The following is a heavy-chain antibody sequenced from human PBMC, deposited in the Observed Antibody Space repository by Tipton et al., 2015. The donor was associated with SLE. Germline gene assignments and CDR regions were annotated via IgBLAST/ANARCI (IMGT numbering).Heavy chain of an antibody. CDR2: IYYREGT. Sequence: TLSLTCAVYGGSLSGYSWSWIRQPPGEGLEWIGYIYYREGTNYSPSLKSRVTISLDAPKNQLSLKLSSVTAADTAVYYCARHHGSGWLYGLDVWGQGTTVTVSS. D-gene: IGHD6-19*01. J-gene: IGHJ6*02. V-gene: IGHV4-59*08. CDR3: ARHHGSGWLYGLDV. CDR1: GGSLSGYS.